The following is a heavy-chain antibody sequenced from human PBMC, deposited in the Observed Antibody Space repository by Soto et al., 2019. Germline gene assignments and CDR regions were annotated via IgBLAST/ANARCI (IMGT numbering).Heavy chain of an antibody. D-gene: IGHD2-2*02. J-gene: IGHJ5*02. V-gene: IGHV1-69*01. Sequence: QVQLVQSGAEVKKPGSSVKVSCKASGGTFSSYAISWVRQAPGQGLEWMGGIIPIFGTANYAQKFQGRVTITADESTSTAYMELSSLRSEDTAVYYCARADQDIVVVPAAIHSISGWFDPWGQGTLVTVSS. CDR1: GGTFSSYA. CDR3: ARADQDIVVVPAAIHSISGWFDP. CDR2: IIPIFGTA.